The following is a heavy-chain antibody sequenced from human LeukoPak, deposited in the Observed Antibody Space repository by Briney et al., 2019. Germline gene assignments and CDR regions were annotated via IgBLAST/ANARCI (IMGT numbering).Heavy chain of an antibody. V-gene: IGHV4-34*01. D-gene: IGHD5-18*01. CDR2: INHSGST. CDR3: ARARGYSYGYRWFDY. CDR1: GGSFSGYY. Sequence: PSETLSLTCAVYGGSFSGYYWSWIRQPPGKGLEWIGEINHSGSTNYNPSLKSRVTISVDTSKNQFSLKLSSVTAADTAVYYCARARGYSYGYRWFDYWGQGTLVTVSS. J-gene: IGHJ4*02.